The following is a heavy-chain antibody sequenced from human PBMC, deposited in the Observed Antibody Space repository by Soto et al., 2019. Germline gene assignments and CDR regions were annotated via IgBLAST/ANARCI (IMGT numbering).Heavy chain of an antibody. J-gene: IGHJ5*02. D-gene: IGHD3-22*01. V-gene: IGHV4-59*01. CDR3: AREGYYYDSIGYLNWFDA. Sequence: PSETLSLTCTVSCGSISSYYWSWIRQPPGKGLEWIGYIYYSGSTKYNPSLKSRVTISVDTSKNQFSLKLSSVTAADTAVYYCAREGYYYDSIGYLNWFDAWGQGTLVTVSS. CDR1: CGSISSYY. CDR2: IYYSGST.